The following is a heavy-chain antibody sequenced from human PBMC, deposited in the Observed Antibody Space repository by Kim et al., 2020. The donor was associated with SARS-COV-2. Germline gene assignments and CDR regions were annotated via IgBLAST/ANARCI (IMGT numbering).Heavy chain of an antibody. V-gene: IGHV4-31*03. Sequence: SETLSLTCTVSGGSISSGGYYWSWIRQHPGKGLEWIGYIYYSGSTYYNPSLKSRVTISVDTSKNQFSLKLSSVTAADTAVYYCASQKVDWLPKYYFDYWGQGTLVTVSS. CDR1: GGSISSGGYY. J-gene: IGHJ4*02. CDR3: ASQKVDWLPKYYFDY. CDR2: IYYSGST. D-gene: IGHD3-9*01.